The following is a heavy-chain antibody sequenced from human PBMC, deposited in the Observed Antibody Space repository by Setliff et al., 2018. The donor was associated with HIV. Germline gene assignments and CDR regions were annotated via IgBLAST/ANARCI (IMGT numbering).Heavy chain of an antibody. D-gene: IGHD6-6*01. J-gene: IGHJ4*02. CDR3: ATRPRIAARPFDY. CDR2: IFHSGDT. Sequence: SETLSLTCSVSGVSVGSGDYYWHWIRQHPEKALEWIGNIFHSGDTYYNPSLKSRISMSVDTSKNQFSLELTSLTAADTAVYYCATRPRIAARPFDYWGQGMLVTVSS. CDR1: GVSVGSGDYY. V-gene: IGHV4-31*03.